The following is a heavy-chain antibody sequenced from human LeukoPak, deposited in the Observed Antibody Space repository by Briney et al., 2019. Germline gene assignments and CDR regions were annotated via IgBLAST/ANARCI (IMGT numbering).Heavy chain of an antibody. V-gene: IGHV1-8*01. CDR2: MNPNSGNT. J-gene: IGHJ6*03. D-gene: IGHD3-3*01. Sequence: ASVKVSCKASGYTFTSYDINWVRQATGQGLEWMGWMNPNSGNTGYAQKFQGRVTMTRNTSISTAYMELSSLRSEDTAVYYCARGPLLRDFWSFGVNNYYMDVWGKGTTVTVSS. CDR1: GYTFTSYD. CDR3: ARGPLLRDFWSFGVNNYYMDV.